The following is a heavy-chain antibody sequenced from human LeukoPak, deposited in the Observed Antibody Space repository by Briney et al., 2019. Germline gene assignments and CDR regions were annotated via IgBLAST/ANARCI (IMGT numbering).Heavy chain of an antibody. J-gene: IGHJ3*02. Sequence: SETLSLTCTVSGGSISGYYWSWIRQPPGKGLEWIGHIHYKRNTNYNASLKSRVSMLLDTSKNQISLRLSSVTAADTAVYHCARHCCSGPAKRVFDIWGQGTMVTVSS. CDR2: IHYKRNT. CDR3: ARHCCSGPAKRVFDI. D-gene: IGHD2-15*01. CDR1: GGSISGYY. V-gene: IGHV4-59*01.